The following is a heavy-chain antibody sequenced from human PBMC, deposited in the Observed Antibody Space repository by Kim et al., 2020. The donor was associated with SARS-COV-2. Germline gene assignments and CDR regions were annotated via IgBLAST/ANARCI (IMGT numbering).Heavy chain of an antibody. CDR1: GGSISSSSYY. D-gene: IGHD3-22*01. Sequence: SETLSLTCTVSGGSISSSSYYWGWIRQPPGKGLEWIGSIYYSGSTYYNPSLKSRVTISVDTSKNQFSLKLSSVTAADTAVYYCAGYYYDRWGVDYWGQGTLVTVSS. CDR3: AGYYYDRWGVDY. V-gene: IGHV4-39*01. CDR2: IYYSGST. J-gene: IGHJ4*02.